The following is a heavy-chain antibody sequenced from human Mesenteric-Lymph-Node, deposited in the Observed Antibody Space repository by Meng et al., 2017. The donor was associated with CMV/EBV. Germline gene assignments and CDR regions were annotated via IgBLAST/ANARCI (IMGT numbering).Heavy chain of an antibody. CDR3: AKDYSIDYYYGMDV. J-gene: IGHJ6*02. CDR1: GFTVSSNY. CDR2: IYSGGST. V-gene: IGHV3-53*01. Sequence: GESLKISCAASGFTVSSNYMSWVRQAPGKGLEWVSVIYSGGSTYYADSVKGRFTISRDNSKNTLYLQMNSLRAEDTAVYYCAKDYSIDYYYGMDVWGQGTTVTVSS. D-gene: IGHD4-11*01.